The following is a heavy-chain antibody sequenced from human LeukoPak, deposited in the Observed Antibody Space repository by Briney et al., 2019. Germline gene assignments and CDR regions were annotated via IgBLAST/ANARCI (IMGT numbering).Heavy chain of an antibody. CDR2: MNPNSGNT. CDR1: GYTFTGYY. D-gene: IGHD3-22*01. CDR3: ARGYHYYDSSGFNAFDI. V-gene: IGHV1-8*02. J-gene: IGHJ3*02. Sequence: ASVKVSCKASGYTFTGYYMHWVRQAPGQGLEWMGWMNPNSGNTGYAQKFQGIVTMTRNTSISTAYMELSSLRSEDTAVYYCARGYHYYDSSGFNAFDIWGQGTMVTVSS.